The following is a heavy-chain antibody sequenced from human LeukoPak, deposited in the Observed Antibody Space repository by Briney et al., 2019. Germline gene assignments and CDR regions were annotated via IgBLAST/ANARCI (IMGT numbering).Heavy chain of an antibody. Sequence: ASVKVSCKASGYTFTSYYMHWVRQAPGQGLEWMGIINPSGGSTSYAQKFQGRVTMTRDTSTSTVYMELSSLRSEDTAVYYCARGGGYCSSTSSPGCRQGALDYWGQGTLVTVSS. J-gene: IGHJ4*02. V-gene: IGHV1-46*01. D-gene: IGHD2-2*01. CDR1: GYTFTSYY. CDR2: INPSGGST. CDR3: ARGGGYCSSTSSPGCRQGALDY.